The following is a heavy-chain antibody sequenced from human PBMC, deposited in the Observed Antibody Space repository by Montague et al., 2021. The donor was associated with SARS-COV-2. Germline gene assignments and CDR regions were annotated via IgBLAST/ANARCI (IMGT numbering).Heavy chain of an antibody. CDR3: ARSPRHYDFWSGYLPGHFDY. CDR2: IYYSGST. D-gene: IGHD3-3*01. V-gene: IGHV4-39*01. Sequence: SETLSLTCTVSGGSISSSSYYWGWIRQPAGKGLEWIGSIYYSGSTYYXLSLKSRVTISVDTSKNQFSLKLSSVTAADTAVYYCARSPRHYDFWSGYLPGHFDYWGQGTLVTVSS. J-gene: IGHJ4*02. CDR1: GGSISSSSYY.